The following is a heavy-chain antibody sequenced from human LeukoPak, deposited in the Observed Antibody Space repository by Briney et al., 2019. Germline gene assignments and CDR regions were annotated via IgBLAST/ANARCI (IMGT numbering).Heavy chain of an antibody. CDR3: ARDSVAAAGGLDYYYYMDV. CDR2: ISSSSSYI. V-gene: IGHV3-21*05. J-gene: IGHJ6*03. CDR1: GFTFSSYS. Sequence: GGSLRLSCAASGFTFSSYSMNWVRQAPGKGLEWVSYISSSSSYIYYADSVKGRFTISRDNAKNSLYLQMNSLRAEDTAVYYCARDSVAAAGGLDYYYYMDVWGKGTTVTVSS. D-gene: IGHD6-13*01.